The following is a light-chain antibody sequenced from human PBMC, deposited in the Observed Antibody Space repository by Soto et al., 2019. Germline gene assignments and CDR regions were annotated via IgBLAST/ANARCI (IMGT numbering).Light chain of an antibody. J-gene: IGKJ2*01. CDR2: AAS. CDR1: QTISTY. Sequence: DIQMTQSPSSLSASVGDRVTITCRAGQTISTYLNWYQQKPGKAPKLLIYAASTLQSGVPSRFSGSGSGADFALTISSLQPEDFATYYYQQSLTIPYTFGQGTKLEIK. V-gene: IGKV1-39*01. CDR3: QQSLTIPYT.